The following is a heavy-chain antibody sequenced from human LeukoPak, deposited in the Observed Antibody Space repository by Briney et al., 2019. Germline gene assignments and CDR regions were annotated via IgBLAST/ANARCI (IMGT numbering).Heavy chain of an antibody. CDR2: ISGSGGST. D-gene: IGHD3-16*02. CDR3: AKDPQPEYYDYVWGRYRSFDWFDP. CDR1: GFTFSSYS. J-gene: IGHJ5*02. Sequence: GGSLRLSCAASGFTFSSYSMNWVRQAPGKGLEWVSAISGSGGSTYYADSVKGRFTISRDNSKNTLYLQMNSLRAEDTAVYYCAKDPQPEYYDYVWGRYRSFDWFDPWGQGTLVTVSS. V-gene: IGHV3-23*01.